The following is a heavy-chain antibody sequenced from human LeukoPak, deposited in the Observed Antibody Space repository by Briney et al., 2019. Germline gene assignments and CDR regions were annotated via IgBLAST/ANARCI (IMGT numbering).Heavy chain of an antibody. D-gene: IGHD1-26*01. CDR2: ISQGGSEK. CDR3: ARDQSGRSEY. J-gene: IGHJ4*02. Sequence: GGSLRLSCAASGFTFSTYWMSWVRQAPGKGLEWVANISQGGSEKYYVDSVKGRFTISRDNAKNSLYLQMNSLRAEDTAVYYCARDQSGRSEYWGQGTLVTVSS. V-gene: IGHV3-7*01. CDR1: GFTFSTYW.